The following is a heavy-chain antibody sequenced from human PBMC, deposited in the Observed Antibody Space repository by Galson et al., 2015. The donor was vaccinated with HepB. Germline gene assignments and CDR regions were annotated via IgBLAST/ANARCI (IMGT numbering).Heavy chain of an antibody. CDR3: AREGLRGGLWGTAMVTPPIDY. CDR1: GGTFSSYA. D-gene: IGHD5-18*01. V-gene: IGHV1-69*04. CDR2: IIPILGIA. J-gene: IGHJ4*02. Sequence: SVKVSCKASGGTFSSYAISWVRQAPGQGLEWMGRIIPILGIANYAQKFQGRVTITADKSTSTAYMELSSLRSEDTAVYYCAREGLRGGLWGTAMVTPPIDYWGQGTLVTVSS.